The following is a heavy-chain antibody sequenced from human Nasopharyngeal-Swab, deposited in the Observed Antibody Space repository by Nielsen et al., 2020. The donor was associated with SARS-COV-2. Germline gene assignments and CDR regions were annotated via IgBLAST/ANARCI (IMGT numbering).Heavy chain of an antibody. D-gene: IGHD2-2*01. CDR2: ISGSGGST. CDR3: VKDEYIVVVPAALRLDY. J-gene: IGHJ4*02. V-gene: IGHV3-23*01. Sequence: VRQAPGKGLEWVSAISGSGGSTYYADSVKGRFTISRDNSKNTLYLQMNSLRAEDTAVYYCVKDEYIVVVPAALRLDYWGQGTLVTVSS.